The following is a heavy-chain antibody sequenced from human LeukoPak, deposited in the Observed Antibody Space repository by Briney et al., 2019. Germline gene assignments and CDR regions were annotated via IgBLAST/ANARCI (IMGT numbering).Heavy chain of an antibody. CDR1: GFSFSSYY. Sequence: GGSLRLSCAACGFSFSSYYVNWVRQDPGKGLEWVSCISSSSTYIYYADSVRGRFAISRDNAKNSLYLQMNCLRADDTAVCYCVRENHGSFDYWDQGSLVIVSS. CDR2: ISSSSTYI. CDR3: VRENHGSFDY. V-gene: IGHV3-21*01. J-gene: IGHJ4*02. D-gene: IGHD1-14*01.